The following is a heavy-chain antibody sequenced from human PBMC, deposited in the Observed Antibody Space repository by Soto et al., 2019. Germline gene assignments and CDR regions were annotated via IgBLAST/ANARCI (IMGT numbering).Heavy chain of an antibody. CDR1: GFTFSSYG. J-gene: IGHJ3*02. CDR3: ARDVEYSSSWAGAFDI. CDR2: IWYDGSNK. V-gene: IGHV3-33*01. D-gene: IGHD6-6*01. Sequence: GGSLRLSCAASGFTFSSYGMHWVRQAPGKGLEWVAVIWYDGSNKYYADSVKGRFTISRDNSKNTLYLQMNSLRAEDTAVYYCARDVEYSSSWAGAFDIWGQGTMVTVSS.